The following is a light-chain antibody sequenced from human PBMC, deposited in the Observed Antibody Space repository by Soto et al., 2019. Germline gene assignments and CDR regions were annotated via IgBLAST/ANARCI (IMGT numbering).Light chain of an antibody. J-gene: IGKJ5*01. CDR1: QSLTSDY. CDR2: GAS. CDR3: QQYGSSPIT. V-gene: IGKV3-20*01. Sequence: IVLTQSPGTLSLSPGERATLSCRASQSLTSDYLAWYQQKPGQTPRLLIHGASSRATGIPDRFSGSGSGTDFTLTISRLEPEDFAVYYCQQYGSSPITFGQGTRLEIK.